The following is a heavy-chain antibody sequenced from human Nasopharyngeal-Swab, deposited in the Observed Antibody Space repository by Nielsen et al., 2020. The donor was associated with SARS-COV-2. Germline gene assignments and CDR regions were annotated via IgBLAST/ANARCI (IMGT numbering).Heavy chain of an antibody. CDR3: TRGAIEYDYVWGSYRYAFDY. D-gene: IGHD3-16*02. CDR1: GFTFGDYA. V-gene: IGHV3-49*03. CDR2: IRSKAYGGTT. J-gene: IGHJ4*02. Sequence: GGSLRLSCTASGFTFGDYAMSWFRQAPGKGLEWVGFIRSKAYGGTTEYAASVKGRFTISRDDSKSIAYPQMNSLKTEDTAVYYCTRGAIEYDYVWGSYRYAFDYWGQGTLVTVSS.